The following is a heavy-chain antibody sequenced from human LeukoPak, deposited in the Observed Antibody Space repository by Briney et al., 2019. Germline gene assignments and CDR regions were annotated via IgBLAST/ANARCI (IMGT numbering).Heavy chain of an antibody. CDR1: GYTFFTAYH. D-gene: IGHD6-13*01. J-gene: IGHJ4*02. V-gene: IGHV1-46*01. Sequence: ASVTSSCKASGYTFFTAYHMHWVRQPPGQGLEWMRVINPRGGATTYAQKFQGRVTMTTDTSTSTVYMQLSSLRSEDTAVYYCARLAAPGTSSDYWGQGTLVTVSS. CDR2: INPRGGAT. CDR3: ARLAAPGTSSDY.